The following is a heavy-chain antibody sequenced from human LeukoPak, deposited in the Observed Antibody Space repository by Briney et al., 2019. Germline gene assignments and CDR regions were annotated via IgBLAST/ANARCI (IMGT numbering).Heavy chain of an antibody. CDR2: IYYSGNT. V-gene: IGHV4-39*07. J-gene: IGHJ4*02. Sequence: SETLSLTCTVSGGSITSATYSWGWIRQPPGKGLEWIGNIYYSGNTFYKSSLKSRVTISVDTSKNQFSLKLSSVTAADTAVYYCAIPQGRCGGDCSSGRVLDYWGQGTLVTVSS. CDR3: AIPQGRCGGDCSSGRVLDY. D-gene: IGHD2-21*02. CDR1: GGSITSATYS.